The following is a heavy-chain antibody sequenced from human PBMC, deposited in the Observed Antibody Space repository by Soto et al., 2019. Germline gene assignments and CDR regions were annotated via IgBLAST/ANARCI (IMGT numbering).Heavy chain of an antibody. CDR2: ISSSGSTI. CDR3: ARPRYSGSYEWVYYFDY. V-gene: IGHV3-11*01. D-gene: IGHD1-26*01. J-gene: IGHJ4*02. CDR1: GFTFSAYS. Sequence: QVQLVESWGVVVKPGGSLRLSCAASGFTFSAYSMSWILQAPGKGLEWVSYISSSGSTIYYADSVKGRCTSSRENAKNSLYLQMNSLRDADTAVYYCARPRYSGSYEWVYYFDYWGQGTLVPGFS.